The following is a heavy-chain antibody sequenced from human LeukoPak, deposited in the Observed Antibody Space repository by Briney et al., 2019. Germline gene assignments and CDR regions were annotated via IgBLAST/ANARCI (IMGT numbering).Heavy chain of an antibody. CDR1: GFTFSSYG. Sequence: GGSLRLSCAASGFTFSSYGMHWVRQAPGKGLEWVAVIWYDGSNKYYADSVKGRFTFSRDNSKNTLYLHMTSLRAEDTALYYCAKVMHSGGYWHFDYWGQGTLVTVSS. J-gene: IGHJ4*02. CDR2: IWYDGSNK. D-gene: IGHD3-22*01. CDR3: AKVMHSGGYWHFDY. V-gene: IGHV3-33*06.